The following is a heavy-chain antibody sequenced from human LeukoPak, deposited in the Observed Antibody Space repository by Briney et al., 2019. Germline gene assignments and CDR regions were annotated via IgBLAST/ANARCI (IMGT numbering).Heavy chain of an antibody. D-gene: IGHD2-8*02. V-gene: IGHV3-23*01. CDR1: GFIFSNYA. CDR3: AKELFTGRHGWFDP. Sequence: PGGSLRLSCAASGFIFSNYAMTWVRQAPGKGLDWVSGISVSGDSTLYADSVQGRFTISRDNSKNTVYLQMNSLRAEDTATYYCAKELFTGRHGWFDPWGQGTLVTVSS. J-gene: IGHJ5*02. CDR2: ISVSGDST.